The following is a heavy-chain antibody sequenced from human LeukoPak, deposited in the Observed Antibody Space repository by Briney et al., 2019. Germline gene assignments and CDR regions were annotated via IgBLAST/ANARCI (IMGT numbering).Heavy chain of an antibody. V-gene: IGHV4-39*07. CDR1: GGSISSSSYY. CDR3: ARVGVRGVCDY. D-gene: IGHD3-10*01. CDR2: NYYSGST. J-gene: IGHJ4*02. Sequence: SETLSLTCPVSGGSISSSSYYWGWLRQPPGKGLEGLGKNYYSGSTYYTPSLKSRVTISVDTSKNQFSLKLSSVTAADTAVYYCARVGVRGVCDYWGQGTLVTVSS.